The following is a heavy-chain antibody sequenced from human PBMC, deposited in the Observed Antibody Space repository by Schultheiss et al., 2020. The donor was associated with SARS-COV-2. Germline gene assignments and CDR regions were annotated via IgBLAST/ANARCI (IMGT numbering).Heavy chain of an antibody. D-gene: IGHD3-16*01. CDR1: GGSFSGYY. CDR2: IYYSGST. Sequence: SETLSLTCAVYGGSFSGYYWSWIRQPPGKGLEWIGYIYYSGSTKYNPSLKSRVTMSVDTSKNQFSLKLSSVTAADTAVYYCAKDRRAVKKAQGVWDYWGQGTLVTVSS. CDR3: AKDRRAVKKAQGVWDY. V-gene: IGHV4-59*01. J-gene: IGHJ4*02.